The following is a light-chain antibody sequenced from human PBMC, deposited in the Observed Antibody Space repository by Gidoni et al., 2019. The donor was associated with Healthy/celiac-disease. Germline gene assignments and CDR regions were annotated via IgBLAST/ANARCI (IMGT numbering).Light chain of an antibody. CDR3: QVWDSSSDHPVV. J-gene: IGLJ2*01. V-gene: IGLV3-21*04. Sequence: SYVLPQPPSVSVAPGKTARITCGGNNIGSKRVHWYQQKPGQAPVLVIYYDSDRPSGIPERFSGSNSGNTATLTISRVEAGDEADYYCQVWDSSSDHPVVFGGGTKLTVL. CDR2: YDS. CDR1: NIGSKR.